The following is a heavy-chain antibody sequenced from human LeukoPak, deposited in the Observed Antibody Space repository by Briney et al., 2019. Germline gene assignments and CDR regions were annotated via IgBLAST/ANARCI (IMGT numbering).Heavy chain of an antibody. CDR1: GGSISSANYY. J-gene: IGHJ5*02. D-gene: IGHD2-15*01. CDR2: IYTSGSI. CDR3: ARYCSGGRCSST. Sequence: SETLSLTCTVSGGSISSANYYWSWIRQPAGKRLEWIGRIYTSGSIDYNPSLKSRVLISVDTSKNQFSLNLSSVTAADTAVYYCARYCSGGRCSSTWGQGTLVTVSS. V-gene: IGHV4-61*02.